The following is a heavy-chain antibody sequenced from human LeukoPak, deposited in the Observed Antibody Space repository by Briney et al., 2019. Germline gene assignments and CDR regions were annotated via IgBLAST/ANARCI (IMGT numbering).Heavy chain of an antibody. V-gene: IGHV4-59*01. Sequence: SETLSLTCTVSGVSISSYYWSWIRQPPGKGLEWIGYIYYSGSTNYNPSLKSRVTISVDMSKSQFSLKLSSVIAADTGVYYCARDRREHYYYYYMDVWGKGTTVTVSS. CDR2: IYYSGST. CDR1: GVSISSYY. CDR3: ARDRREHYYYYYMDV. D-gene: IGHD1-14*01. J-gene: IGHJ6*03.